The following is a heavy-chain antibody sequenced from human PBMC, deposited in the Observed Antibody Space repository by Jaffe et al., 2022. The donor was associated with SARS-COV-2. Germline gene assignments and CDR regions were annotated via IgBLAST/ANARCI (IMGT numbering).Heavy chain of an antibody. CDR3: ARGYDFWSGPPQGWFDP. D-gene: IGHD3-3*01. J-gene: IGHJ5*02. Sequence: QLQLQESGPGLVKPSETLSLTCTVSGGSISSSSYYWGWIRQPPGKGLEWIGSIYYSGSTYYNPSLKSRVTISVDTSKNQFSLKLSSVTAADTAVYYCARGYDFWSGPPQGWFDPWGQGTLVTVSS. CDR1: GGSISSSSYY. CDR2: IYYSGST. V-gene: IGHV4-39*01.